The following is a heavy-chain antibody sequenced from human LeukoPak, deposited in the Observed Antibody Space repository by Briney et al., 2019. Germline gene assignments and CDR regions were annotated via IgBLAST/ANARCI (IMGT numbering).Heavy chain of an antibody. CDR3: AKDREGITIFGVVTYFDY. J-gene: IGHJ4*02. CDR2: ISESSSQT. Sequence: GGSLRLSCTASGFTFNTYSMTWVRQAPGKGLEWVAAISESSSQTYYAGSVKGRFTISRDNSKNTLYLQMISLRAEDTALYYCAKDREGITIFGVVTYFDYWGQGTLVTVSS. V-gene: IGHV3-23*01. CDR1: GFTFNTYS. D-gene: IGHD3-3*01.